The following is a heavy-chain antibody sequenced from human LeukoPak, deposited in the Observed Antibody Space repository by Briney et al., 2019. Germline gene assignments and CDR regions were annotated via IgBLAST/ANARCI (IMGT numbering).Heavy chain of an antibody. J-gene: IGHJ4*02. CDR1: GLTFSSYA. CDR2: LSYDGSNK. V-gene: IGHV3-30*04. D-gene: IGHD6-19*01. CDR3: ASIAVAGDFDY. Sequence: ERSLRLSCAASGLTFSSYAMHWVRQAPGKGLEWVAVLSYDGSNKYYADSVKGRFTISRDNPKNTLYLQMNSLRAEDTAVYYCASIAVAGDFDYWGQGTLVTVSS.